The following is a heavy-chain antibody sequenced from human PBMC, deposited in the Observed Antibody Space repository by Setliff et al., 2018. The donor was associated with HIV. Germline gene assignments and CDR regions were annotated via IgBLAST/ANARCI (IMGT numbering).Heavy chain of an antibody. CDR3: ARGYMVRGPGAFDI. V-gene: IGHV4-4*02. J-gene: IGHJ3*02. CDR2: IYHSGST. D-gene: IGHD3-10*01. Sequence: KPSETLSLTCAVSGGYISSSNWWSWVRQPPGKGLEWIGEIYHSGSTKYNPSLKSRVTISVDKSKNQFSLKLSSVTAADTAVYYCARGYMVRGPGAFDIWGQGTMVTVSS. CDR1: GGYISSSNW.